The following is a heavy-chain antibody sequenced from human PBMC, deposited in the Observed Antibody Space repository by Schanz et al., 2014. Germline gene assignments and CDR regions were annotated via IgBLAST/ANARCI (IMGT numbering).Heavy chain of an antibody. J-gene: IGHJ5*02. V-gene: IGHV1-69*04. Sequence: QVQLVQSGAEVKKPGSPVKVSCKSSGGTFSSYAISWVRQAPGQGLEWMGRIIPILGIATYAQKFQGRVTMTRNTSISTAYMELSSLRSEDTAVYYCARGRGCTGGSCYSWFDLWGQGTLVTVAS. CDR1: GGTFSSYA. CDR2: IIPILGIA. CDR3: ARGRGCTGGSCYSWFDL. D-gene: IGHD2-15*01.